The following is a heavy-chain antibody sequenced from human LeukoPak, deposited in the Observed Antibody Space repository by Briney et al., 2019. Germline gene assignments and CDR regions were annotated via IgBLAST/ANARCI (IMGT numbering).Heavy chain of an antibody. CDR1: GGSISSSSYY. V-gene: IGHV4-39*01. CDR3: ARGDVRWEPSGIDY. J-gene: IGHJ4*02. D-gene: IGHD1-26*01. Sequence: SETLSLTCTVSGGSISSSSYYWGWIRQPPGKGLEWIGSIYYSGSTYYNPSLKSRVTISVDTSKNQFSLELSSVTAADTAVYYCARGDVRWEPSGIDYWGQGTLVTVSS. CDR2: IYYSGST.